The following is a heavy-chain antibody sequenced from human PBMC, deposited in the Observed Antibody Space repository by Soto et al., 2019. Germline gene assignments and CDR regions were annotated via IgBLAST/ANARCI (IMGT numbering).Heavy chain of an antibody. D-gene: IGHD1-1*01. CDR2: ISYDGSNK. Sequence: GGSLRLSCAASGFTFSSYAMHWVRQAPGKGLEWVAVISYDGSNKYYADSVKGRFTISRDNGMQSLFLHMNSLRDEDTAVYYCARDGKGAAYTFGPYYFDSWGQGALVTVSS. V-gene: IGHV3-30-3*01. CDR1: GFTFSSYA. CDR3: ARDGKGAAYTFGPYYFDS. J-gene: IGHJ4*02.